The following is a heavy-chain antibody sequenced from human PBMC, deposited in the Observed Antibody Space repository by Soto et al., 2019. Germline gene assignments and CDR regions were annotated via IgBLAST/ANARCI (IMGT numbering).Heavy chain of an antibody. J-gene: IGHJ4*02. Sequence: GWSLRLSCVASGFTFSTYWMGWVRQAPGKGLEWVANIKEDGSETYYMDSVKGRFTISRDNAKNSLYLQMNSLRAEDTSVYYCARGYYYWGQGALVTVSS. CDR1: GFTFSTYW. V-gene: IGHV3-7*01. CDR3: ARGYYY. D-gene: IGHD3-10*01. CDR2: IKEDGSET.